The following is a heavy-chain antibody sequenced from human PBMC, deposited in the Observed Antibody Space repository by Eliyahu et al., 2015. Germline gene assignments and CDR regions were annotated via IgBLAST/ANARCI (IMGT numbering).Heavy chain of an antibody. CDR2: IKEXGGVX. V-gene: IGHV3-7*01. D-gene: IGHD3-10*01. J-gene: IGHJ4*02. CDR1: GFTFSAXW. CDR3: ARDPSFGALDY. Sequence: EVQLVESGGXLVQPGGSLRLSCAAXGFTFSAXWMPWVRXXPGKGLGWVANIKEXGGVXNYVDSVKGRFTISRDNAKNSLFLQMNSLRAEDTAVYYCARDPSFGALDYWGQGTLVTVSS.